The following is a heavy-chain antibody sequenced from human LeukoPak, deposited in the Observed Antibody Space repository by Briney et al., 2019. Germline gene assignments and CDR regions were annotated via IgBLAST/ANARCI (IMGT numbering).Heavy chain of an antibody. Sequence: GGSLRLSCAASGFSFSSAWMNWARQAPGKGLEWVASINHNGNVNYYVDSVKGRFTISRDNAKNSLYLQMSNLRAEDTAVYFCARGGGLDVWGQGATVTVSS. CDR1: GFSFSSAW. D-gene: IGHD3-16*01. J-gene: IGHJ6*02. CDR3: ARGGGLDV. CDR2: INHNGNVN. V-gene: IGHV3-7*03.